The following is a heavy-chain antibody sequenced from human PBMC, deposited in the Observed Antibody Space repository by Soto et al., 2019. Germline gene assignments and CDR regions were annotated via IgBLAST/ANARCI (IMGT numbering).Heavy chain of an antibody. V-gene: IGHV4-31*03. J-gene: IGHJ5*02. Sequence: PSETLSLTCTVSGGSISGVGYDRSWIRQHPXKGLEWIGYIYYSGSTYCNPSLKSRVTISVDTSKNQFSLKLSSVTAADMAVYYCARGGDSSGYHPHSYNWFDPWGQGTLVTVSS. CDR1: GGSISGVGYD. D-gene: IGHD3-22*01. CDR2: IYYSGST. CDR3: ARGGDSSGYHPHSYNWFDP.